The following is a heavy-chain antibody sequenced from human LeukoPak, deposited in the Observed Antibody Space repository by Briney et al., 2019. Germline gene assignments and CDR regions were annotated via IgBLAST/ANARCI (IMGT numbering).Heavy chain of an antibody. J-gene: IGHJ4*02. CDR3: AKGGYSSGYYFDY. V-gene: IGHV3-30*18. D-gene: IGHD5-18*01. CDR1: GFTFSSYA. Sequence: GSLRLSCAASGFTFSSYAMHWVRQAPGKGLEWVAVVSFDGNNKCYADSVKGRFTISRDNSKNTLYLKMNSLRPEDTAVYYCAKGGYSSGYYFDYWGQGTLVTVSS. CDR2: VSFDGNNK.